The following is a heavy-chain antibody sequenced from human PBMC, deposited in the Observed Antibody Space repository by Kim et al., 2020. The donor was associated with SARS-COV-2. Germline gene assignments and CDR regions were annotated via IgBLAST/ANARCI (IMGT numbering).Heavy chain of an antibody. J-gene: IGHJ6*03. V-gene: IGHV3-13*01. CDR3: ARGQQQLVRRKYYYYMDV. Sequence: GGSLRLSCAASGFTFSSYDMHWVRQATGKGLEWVSAIGTAVDTYYPGSVKGRFTISRENAKNSLYLQMNSLRAGDTAVYYCARGQQQLVRRKYYYYMDVWGKGTTVTVSS. CDR2: IGTAVDT. D-gene: IGHD6-13*01. CDR1: GFTFSSYD.